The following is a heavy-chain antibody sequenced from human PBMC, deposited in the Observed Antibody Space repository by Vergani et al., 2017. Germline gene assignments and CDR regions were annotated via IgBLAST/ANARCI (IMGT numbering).Heavy chain of an antibody. D-gene: IGHD6-19*01. Sequence: VQLLESGGGLVQPGGSLRLSCAASGFTFSSYAMHWVRQAPGKGLEWVAVISYDGSNKYYADSVKGRFTISRDNAKNSLYLQMNSLRAEDTAVYYCARVHSSGWYRYYFDYWGQGTLVTVSS. J-gene: IGHJ4*02. CDR1: GFTFSSYA. CDR3: ARVHSSGWYRYYFDY. CDR2: ISYDGSNK. V-gene: IGHV3-30-3*01.